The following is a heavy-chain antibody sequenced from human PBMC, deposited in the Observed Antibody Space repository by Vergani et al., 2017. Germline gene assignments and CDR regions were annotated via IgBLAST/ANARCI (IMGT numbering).Heavy chain of an antibody. CDR3: ARANPRNSGYDYLYYYHAMDV. V-gene: IGHV3-23*01. D-gene: IGHD5-12*01. CDR1: GFTFNHYA. J-gene: IGHJ6*02. Sequence: EVQLLESGGDLVQSGGSLRLSCAVSGFTFNHYAMNWVRQAPGKGLEWVSGISGSGGSTYYAGSVKGRFTISRDSSKNTLYLQMNSLTAGDPAVYYCARANPRNSGYDYLYYYHAMDVWGRGTTITVSS. CDR2: ISGSGGST.